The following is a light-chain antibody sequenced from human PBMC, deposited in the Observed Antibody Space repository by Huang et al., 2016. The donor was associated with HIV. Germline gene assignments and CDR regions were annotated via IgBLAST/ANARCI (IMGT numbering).Light chain of an antibody. CDR2: AAS. CDR3: QQTYIDPIT. J-gene: IGKJ5*01. Sequence: DIQMTQSPSSLSASVGDRVTITCRASQSINRYLNWYQQKPGQAPKLLIYAASSLQSGVPSRVSGSGSGTDFTLTISSLQPEDFATYYCQQTYIDPITFGQGTRLEIK. CDR1: QSINRY. V-gene: IGKV1-39*01.